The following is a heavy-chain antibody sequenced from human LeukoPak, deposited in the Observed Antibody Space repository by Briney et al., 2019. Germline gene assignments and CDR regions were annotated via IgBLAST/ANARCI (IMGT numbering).Heavy chain of an antibody. J-gene: IGHJ4*02. D-gene: IGHD3-9*01. CDR2: ISYDGSNK. Sequence: GGSLRLSCAASGFTFSSYAMHWVRQAPGKGLEWVAVISYDGSNKYYADSVKGRFTISRDNSKNTLYLQMNSLRAEDTAVYYCAKDGDILTGAFDYWGQGTLVTVSS. V-gene: IGHV3-30-3*01. CDR1: GFTFSSYA. CDR3: AKDGDILTGAFDY.